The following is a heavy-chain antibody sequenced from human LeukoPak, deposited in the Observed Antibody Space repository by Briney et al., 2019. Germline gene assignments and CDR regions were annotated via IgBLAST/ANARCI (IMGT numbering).Heavy chain of an antibody. CDR3: AKDLESDDSGYDMYYFDY. CDR1: GFTFSSYA. D-gene: IGHD5-12*01. V-gene: IGHV3-23*01. Sequence: GGSLRLSCAASGFTFSSYAMSWVRQAPGKGLEWVSAISGSGGSTYYADSVKGRFTISRDNSKNTLYLQMNSLRAEDTAVYYCAKDLESDDSGYDMYYFDYWGQGTLVTVSS. J-gene: IGHJ4*02. CDR2: ISGSGGST.